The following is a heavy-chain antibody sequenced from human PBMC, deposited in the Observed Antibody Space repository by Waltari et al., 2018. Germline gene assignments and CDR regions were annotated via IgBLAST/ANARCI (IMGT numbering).Heavy chain of an antibody. Sequence: EVQLVESGGGLVKPGGSLRLSCAASGFTFSNAWMSWVRQAPGKGLEWVGRIKSKTDGGTTDYAAPVKGRFTISRDDSKNTLYLQMNSLKTEDTAVYYCTTTGGSYYYYYYMDVWGKGTTVTASS. D-gene: IGHD3-16*01. CDR3: TTTGGSYYYYYYMDV. CDR1: GFTFSNAW. CDR2: IKSKTDGGTT. J-gene: IGHJ6*03. V-gene: IGHV3-15*01.